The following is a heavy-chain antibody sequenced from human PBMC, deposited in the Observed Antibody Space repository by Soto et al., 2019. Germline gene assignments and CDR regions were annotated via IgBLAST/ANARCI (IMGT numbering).Heavy chain of an antibody. CDR2: ISYDGSNN. CDR1: GFTFSSYA. CDR3: AGDGYNANAFDI. V-gene: IGHV3-30-3*01. J-gene: IGHJ3*02. Sequence: QVQLVESGGGVVQPGRSLRLSCAASGFTFSSYAMNWVRQAQGKGLEWVAVISYDGSNNYYADSVKGRFTISRDNSKNTLYLQMNSLRAEDTAVYYCAGDGYNANAFDIWGQGTMVTVSS. D-gene: IGHD5-12*01.